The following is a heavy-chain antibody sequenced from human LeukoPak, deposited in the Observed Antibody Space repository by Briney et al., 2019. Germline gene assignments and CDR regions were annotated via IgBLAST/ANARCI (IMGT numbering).Heavy chain of an antibody. Sequence: GGSLRLSCAASGFTFSSYDMHWVRQATGKGLEWVSAIGTAGDTYYPGSVKGRFTISRENAENSLYLQMNSLRAGDTAVYYCARGYRPYGMDVWGQGTTVTVSS. CDR1: GFTFSSYD. CDR3: ARGYRPYGMDV. V-gene: IGHV3-13*04. CDR2: IGTAGDT. J-gene: IGHJ6*02. D-gene: IGHD1-14*01.